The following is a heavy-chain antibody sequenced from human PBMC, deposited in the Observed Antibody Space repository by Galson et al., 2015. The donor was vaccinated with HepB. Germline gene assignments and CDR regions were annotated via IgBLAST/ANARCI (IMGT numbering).Heavy chain of an antibody. D-gene: IGHD4-17*01. CDR1: GYTFTSYG. J-gene: IGHJ4*02. Sequence: SCKASGYTFTSYGISWVRQAPRQGLEWMGWISAYNGNTNYAQKLQGRVTMTTDTSTSTAYMELRSLRSDDTAVYYCARDLAVTTTLYYFDYWGQGTLVTVSS. CDR2: ISAYNGNT. CDR3: ARDLAVTTTLYYFDY. V-gene: IGHV1-18*01.